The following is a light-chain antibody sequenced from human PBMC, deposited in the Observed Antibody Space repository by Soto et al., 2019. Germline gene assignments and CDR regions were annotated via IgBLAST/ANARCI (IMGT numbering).Light chain of an antibody. CDR1: SSDDGGYNH. V-gene: IGLV2-11*01. J-gene: IGLJ2*01. Sequence: QSALTQPRSVSGSPGQSVTISCTGTSSDDGGYNHVSWYQQHPDKAPKLVIYDVNKRPSGVPDRFSGSKSGNTASLTISGLQAEDEAAYFGCSYAGDNNFYVLFGGGTKLTVL. CDR3: CSYAGDNNFYVL. CDR2: DVN.